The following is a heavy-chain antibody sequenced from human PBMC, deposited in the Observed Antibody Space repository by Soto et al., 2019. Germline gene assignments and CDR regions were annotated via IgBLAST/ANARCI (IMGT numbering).Heavy chain of an antibody. J-gene: IGHJ4*02. CDR1: GFTFSSYA. CDR3: ARDRGYCTNGVCYRYFDY. CDR2: ISYDGSNK. D-gene: IGHD2-8*01. Sequence: PGGSLRLSCAASGFTFSSYAMHWVRQAPGKGLEWVAVISYDGSNKYYADSVKGRFTISRDNSKNTLYLQMNSLRAEDTAVYYCARDRGYCTNGVCYRYFDYWGQGTLVTVSS. V-gene: IGHV3-30-3*01.